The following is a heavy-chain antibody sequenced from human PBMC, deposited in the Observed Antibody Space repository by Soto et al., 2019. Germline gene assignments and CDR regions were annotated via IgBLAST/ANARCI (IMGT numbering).Heavy chain of an antibody. D-gene: IGHD5-18*01. V-gene: IGHV4-30-2*01. CDR1: GYTNRSCCYS. Sequence: SESLSLTYDVHGYTNRSCCYSRAWCRQPPGKALEWIGHTYHSGNPYYNPSLKSRVIISVDRSKNQFSLKLTSVTAADTAVYYCARNEGYSYGQFPFDYWGQGKLVT. CDR2: TYHSGNP. CDR3: ARNEGYSYGQFPFDY. J-gene: IGHJ4*02.